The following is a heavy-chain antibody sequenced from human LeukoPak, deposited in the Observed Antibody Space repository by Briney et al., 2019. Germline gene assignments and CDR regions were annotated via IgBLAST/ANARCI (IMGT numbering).Heavy chain of an antibody. J-gene: IGHJ5*02. CDR2: IYYSGST. D-gene: IGHD3-10*01. CDR3: ARDNLLWFRESWANWFDP. V-gene: IGHV4-59*01. CDR1: GGSISSYY. Sequence: SETLSLTCTVSGGSISSYYWSWIRQPPGKGLEWIGYIYYSGSTNYNPSLKSRVTISVDTSKNQFSLKLSSVTSADTAVYYRARDNLLWFRESWANWFDPWGQGTLVTVSS.